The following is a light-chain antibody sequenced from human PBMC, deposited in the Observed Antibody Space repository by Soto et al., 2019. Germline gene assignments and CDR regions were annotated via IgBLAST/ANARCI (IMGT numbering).Light chain of an antibody. Sequence: DIQMTQSPSSVSASVGDRVTITCRASQGISSRVAWYHQKLGTPPKLLIYAASTLQSGVPSRFSGSGSGTDFTLTISSLQPEDFATYYCQQANNFPWTFGQGTKVAIK. CDR3: QQANNFPWT. CDR1: QGISSR. J-gene: IGKJ1*01. V-gene: IGKV1-12*01. CDR2: AAS.